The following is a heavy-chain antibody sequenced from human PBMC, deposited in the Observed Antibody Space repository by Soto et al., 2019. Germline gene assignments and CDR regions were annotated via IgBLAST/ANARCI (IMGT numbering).Heavy chain of an antibody. CDR2: ISGSGGST. D-gene: IGHD6-13*01. CDR3: AAHSSSWYFDYFDY. V-gene: IGHV3-23*01. Sequence: PGGSLRLSCAASGFTFSSYSMSWVRQAPGKGLEWVSAISGSGGSTYYADSVKGRFTISRDNSKNTLYLQMNSLRAEDTAVYYCAAHSSSWYFDYFDYWGQGTLVTVSS. J-gene: IGHJ4*02. CDR1: GFTFSSYS.